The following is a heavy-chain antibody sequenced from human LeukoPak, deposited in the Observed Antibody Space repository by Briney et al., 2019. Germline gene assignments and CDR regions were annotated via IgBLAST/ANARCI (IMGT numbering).Heavy chain of an antibody. CDR2: ISYDGSNK. V-gene: IGHV3-30-3*01. J-gene: IGHJ4*02. CDR1: GFTFSSYA. CDR3: ARVVFGLDY. D-gene: IGHD3-10*01. Sequence: GSLRLSCAASGFTFSSYAMHWVRQAPGKGLEWVAVISYDGSNKYYADSVKGRFTISRDNSKNTLYLQMNSLRAEDTAVYYCARVVFGLDYWGQGTLVTVSS.